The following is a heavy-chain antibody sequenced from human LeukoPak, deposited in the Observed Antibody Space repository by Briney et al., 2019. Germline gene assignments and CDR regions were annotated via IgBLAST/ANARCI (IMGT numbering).Heavy chain of an antibody. Sequence: GGSLRLSCAASGFTFDDYTMHWVRQAPGKGLEWVSLISWNGVSTYYADSVKGRFTISRDNSKNSLYLQMNSLRVEDTAVYYCARAHNWKYGTFDYWGQGTLVTVSS. CDR1: GFTFDDYT. CDR2: ISWNGVST. V-gene: IGHV3-43*01. J-gene: IGHJ4*02. D-gene: IGHD1-7*01. CDR3: ARAHNWKYGTFDY.